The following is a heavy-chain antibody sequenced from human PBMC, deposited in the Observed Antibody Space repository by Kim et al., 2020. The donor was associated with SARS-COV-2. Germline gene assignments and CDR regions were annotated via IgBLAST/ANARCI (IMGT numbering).Heavy chain of an antibody. J-gene: IGHJ5*02. Sequence: SETLSLTCAVYGGSFSGYYWSWIRQPPGKGLEWIGEINHSGSTNYNPSLKSRVTISVDTSKNQFSLKLSSVTAADTAVYYCARAFLSSGSDWFDPWGQGTLVTVSS. CDR3: ARAFLSSGSDWFDP. CDR2: INHSGST. CDR1: GGSFSGYY. D-gene: IGHD6-19*01. V-gene: IGHV4-34*01.